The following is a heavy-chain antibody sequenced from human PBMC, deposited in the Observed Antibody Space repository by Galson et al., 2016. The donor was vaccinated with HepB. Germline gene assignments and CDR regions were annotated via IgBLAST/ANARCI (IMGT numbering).Heavy chain of an antibody. D-gene: IGHD2-15*01. V-gene: IGHV4-59*01. CDR3: ARKRIIGYCGDGRCFADAFDI. Sequence: LSLTCTVSGESLSGYFWSWIRQPPGKALEWIGFIHDSGSTNYNPSLKSRVTLSFDTSKIQFSLNLNSVTAADTAVYYCARKRIIGYCGDGRCFADAFDIWGQGTMVTVSS. J-gene: IGHJ3*02. CDR1: GESLSGYF. CDR2: IHDSGST.